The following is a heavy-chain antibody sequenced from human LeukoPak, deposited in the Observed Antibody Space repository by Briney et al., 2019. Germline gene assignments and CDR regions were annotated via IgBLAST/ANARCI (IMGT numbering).Heavy chain of an antibody. CDR2: IRSKANNYAT. CDR1: GFTFSGSA. CDR3: VRFLEAPDF. Sequence: GGSLKISCAVCGFTFSGSAMHWVRHASGKGLEWVGRIRSKANNYATAYAASVKGRFTISRDDSKNTAYLQMNSLKTEDTAIYYCVRFLEAPDFWGQGTLVTVSS. V-gene: IGHV3-73*01. J-gene: IGHJ4*02. D-gene: IGHD3-3*01.